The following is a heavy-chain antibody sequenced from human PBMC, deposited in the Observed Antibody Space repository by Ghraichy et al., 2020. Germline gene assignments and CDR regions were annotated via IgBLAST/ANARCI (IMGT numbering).Heavy chain of an antibody. Sequence: GESLNIYCAASGFTFNIYSMNWVRQAPGKGLEWVSSIGGDGGHINYADSVKGRFTISRDNAENSLYLQMNSLRVEDTAVYFCARHLDGFNPFDYWGQGTLVTVSS. CDR3: ARHLDGFNPFDY. J-gene: IGHJ4*02. CDR2: IGGDGGHI. CDR1: GFTFNIYS. D-gene: IGHD5-24*01. V-gene: IGHV3-21*01.